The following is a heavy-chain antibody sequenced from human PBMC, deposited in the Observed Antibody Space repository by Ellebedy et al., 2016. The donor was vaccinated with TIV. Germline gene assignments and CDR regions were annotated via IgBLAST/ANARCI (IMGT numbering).Heavy chain of an antibody. V-gene: IGHV1-3*01. Sequence: ASVKVSCKASGFPFTSYVIHWLRQAPGHRLEWVGWINADSRNTKYSQKFQGRVTITTDTSATTAYMELSSLTSEDTGVFYCARGRLNIDYYLFDYWGQGTLVTVPS. CDR2: INADSRNT. CDR3: ARGRLNIDYYLFDY. CDR1: GFPFTSYV. D-gene: IGHD1-26*01. J-gene: IGHJ4*02.